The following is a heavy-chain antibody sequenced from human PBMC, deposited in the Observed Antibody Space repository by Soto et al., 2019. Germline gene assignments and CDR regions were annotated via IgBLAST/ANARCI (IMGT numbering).Heavy chain of an antibody. CDR3: ARDGIPSTYYDPTLDY. CDR2: INPNSGGT. D-gene: IGHD3-22*01. Sequence: GASVKVSCKASGYTFTGYYMHWVRQAPGQGLEWMGWINPNSGGTNYAQKFQGRVTMTRDTSISTAYMEPSRLRSDDTAVYYCARDGIPSTYYDPTLDYWGQGTLVTVSS. V-gene: IGHV1-2*02. J-gene: IGHJ4*02. CDR1: GYTFTGYY.